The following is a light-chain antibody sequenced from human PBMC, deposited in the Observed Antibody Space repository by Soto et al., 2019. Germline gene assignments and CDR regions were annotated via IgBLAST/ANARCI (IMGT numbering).Light chain of an antibody. CDR3: QSYDSSNRNVV. Sequence: NFLLTQPHSVSESPGKTVTISCTGSSGSIASNYVQWYQQRPGSAPTTVIYEDNQRPSGVPDRFSGSIDSSSNSASLTISGLKTEDEADYCCQSYDSSNRNVVFGGGTKLTVL. CDR2: EDN. V-gene: IGLV6-57*02. J-gene: IGLJ2*01. CDR1: SGSIASNY.